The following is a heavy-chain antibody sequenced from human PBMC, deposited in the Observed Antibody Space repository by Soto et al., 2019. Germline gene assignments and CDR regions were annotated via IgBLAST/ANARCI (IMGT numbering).Heavy chain of an antibody. V-gene: IGHV3-30-3*01. CDR2: ISYDGSNK. CDR1: GFTFSSYA. J-gene: IGHJ4*02. CDR3: ARVPYYYDSSGYYYERPYYDY. Sequence: GSVRRSCAASGFTFSSYAMHWVRQAQGKGLEWVAVISYDGSNKYYADSVKGRFTISRDNSKNTLYLQMNSLRAEDTAVHYCARVPYYYDSSGYYYERPYYDYWGQGTLVTVSS. D-gene: IGHD3-22*01.